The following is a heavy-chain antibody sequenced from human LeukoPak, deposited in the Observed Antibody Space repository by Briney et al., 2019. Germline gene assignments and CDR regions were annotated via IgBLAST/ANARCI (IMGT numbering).Heavy chain of an antibody. CDR1: GGTFSSYA. J-gene: IGHJ3*02. V-gene: IGHV1-69*11. CDR2: IIPILGTA. D-gene: IGHD6-13*01. Sequence: ASVKVSCKASGGTFSSYAISWVRQAPGQGLEWMGRIIPILGTANYAQKFQGRVTITADESTSTAYMELSSLRSEDTAVYYCARFWYGDAFDIWGQGTMVTVSS. CDR3: ARFWYGDAFDI.